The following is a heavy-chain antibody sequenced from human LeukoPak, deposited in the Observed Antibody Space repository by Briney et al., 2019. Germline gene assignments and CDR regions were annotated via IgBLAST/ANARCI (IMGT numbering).Heavy chain of an antibody. CDR2: IYSGGST. CDR1: GFTVSSNY. Sequence: GGSLRLSCAASGFTVSSNYMSWVRQAPGKGPEWVSVIYSGGSTYYADSVKGRFTISRDNSKNTLYLQMNSLRAEDTAVYYCARAPYYDFWSGYLQDWGQGTLVTVSS. CDR3: ARAPYYDFWSGYLQD. D-gene: IGHD3-3*01. J-gene: IGHJ4*02. V-gene: IGHV3-53*01.